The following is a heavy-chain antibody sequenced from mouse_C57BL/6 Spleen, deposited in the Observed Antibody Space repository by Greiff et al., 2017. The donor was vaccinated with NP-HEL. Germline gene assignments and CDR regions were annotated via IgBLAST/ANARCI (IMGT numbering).Heavy chain of an antibody. CDR2: INPYNGDT. J-gene: IGHJ3*01. Sequence: VQLQQSGPELVKPGDSVKISCKASGYSFTGYFMNWVMQSHGKSLEWIGRINPYNGDTFYNQKFKGKATLTVDKSSSTAHMELRSLTSEDSAVYYCARSHYYGSSYEFAYWGQGTLVTVSA. V-gene: IGHV1-20*01. CDR1: GYSFTGYF. D-gene: IGHD1-1*01. CDR3: ARSHYYGSSYEFAY.